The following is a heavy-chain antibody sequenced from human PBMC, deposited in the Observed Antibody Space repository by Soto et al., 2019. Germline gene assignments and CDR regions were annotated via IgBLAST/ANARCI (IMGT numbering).Heavy chain of an antibody. J-gene: IGHJ4*02. V-gene: IGHV3-23*01. CDR3: AKDWGTYYYDSSGYSHFDY. Sequence: GGSLRLSCAASGFTFSSYAMSWVRQAPGKGLEWVSAISGSGGSTYYADSVKGRLTISRDNSKNTLYLQMNSLRAEDTAVYYCAKDWGTYYYDSSGYSHFDYWGQGTLVTVSS. CDR1: GFTFSSYA. CDR2: ISGSGGST. D-gene: IGHD3-22*01.